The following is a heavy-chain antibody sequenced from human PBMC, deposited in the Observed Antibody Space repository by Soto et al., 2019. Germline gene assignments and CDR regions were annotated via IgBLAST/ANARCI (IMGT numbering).Heavy chain of an antibody. CDR1: GFTFSSYA. D-gene: IGHD1-7*01. J-gene: IGHJ5*02. CDR2: ISGSGGST. Sequence: GESLKISCAASGFTFSSYAMSWVRQAPGKGLEWVSAISGSGGSTYYADSVKGRFTISRDNSKNTLYLQMNSLRAEDTAVYYCAKDPFGVETGTTAWGQGTLVTVSS. CDR3: AKDPFGVETGTTA. V-gene: IGHV3-23*01.